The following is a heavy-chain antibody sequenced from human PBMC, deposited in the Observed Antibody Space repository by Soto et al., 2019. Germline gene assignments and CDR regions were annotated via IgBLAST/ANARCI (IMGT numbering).Heavy chain of an antibody. CDR1: GFRFSGYA. J-gene: IGHJ3*02. D-gene: IGHD3-10*01. CDR3: AKESYCCAGDRGPLDI. Sequence: EVQLLESGGGLVQPGGSLRLSCAASGFRFSGYAMNWVRQAPGKGLEWVSVISGNGDTTFYADSVKGRLTISRDNSMNTLYLQMNSLRAEDTAVYYCAKESYCCAGDRGPLDIWGQGTMVTVSS. CDR2: ISGNGDTT. V-gene: IGHV3-23*01.